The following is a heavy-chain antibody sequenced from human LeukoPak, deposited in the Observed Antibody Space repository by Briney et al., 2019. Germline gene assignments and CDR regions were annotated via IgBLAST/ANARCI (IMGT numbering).Heavy chain of an antibody. CDR2: MNPNSGNT. CDR3: AWGYYMDV. J-gene: IGHJ6*03. Sequence: ASVKVSCKASGYTFTGYYMHWVRQAPGQGLEWMGWMNPNSGNTGYAQKFQGRVTITRNTSISTAYMELSSLRSKDTAVYYCAWGYYMDVWGKGTTVTVSS. V-gene: IGHV1-8*03. CDR1: GYTFTGYY.